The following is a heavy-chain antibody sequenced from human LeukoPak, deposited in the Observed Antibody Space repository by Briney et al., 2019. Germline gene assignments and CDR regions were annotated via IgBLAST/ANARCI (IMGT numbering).Heavy chain of an antibody. D-gene: IGHD3-22*01. CDR2: ISGSGDST. Sequence: GGSLRLSCAASGFTFRSSAMSWVRQAPGKGPEWVSAISGSGDSTYYADSVKGRFTISRDNSKNTLYLQMNSLRVEDTAVYYCARGGYLTYLINYWGQGTLVTVSS. J-gene: IGHJ4*02. CDR1: GFTFRSSA. CDR3: ARGGYLTYLINY. V-gene: IGHV3-23*01.